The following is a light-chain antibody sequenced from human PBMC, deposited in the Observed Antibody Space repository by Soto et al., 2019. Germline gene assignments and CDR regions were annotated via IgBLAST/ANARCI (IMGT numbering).Light chain of an antibody. J-gene: IGKJ1*01. V-gene: IGKV1-39*01. CDR3: QQSFSPLWT. CDR2: AAS. Sequence: DIQMTQSPSSLSASVGDRVTITCRASQSISNYLNWYQPKPGKAPKLLIYAASSMQSGVPSRFSGSGSETDFTLTISRLQPDDSATYYCQQSFSPLWTFGQGTKVEV. CDR1: QSISNY.